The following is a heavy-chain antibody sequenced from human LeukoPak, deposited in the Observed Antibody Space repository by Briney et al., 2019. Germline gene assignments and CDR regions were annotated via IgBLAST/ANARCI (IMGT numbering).Heavy chain of an antibody. CDR3: ARQGNDYDYFDY. Sequence: SETLSLTCTVSGVSISSYYWSWIRQPPGKGLEWVANIYYSGSTNYNPSLKSLFTISEDTSKNQFSLKLSSVTAADTAVYYCARQGNDYDYFDYWGQGTLVTVSS. CDR1: GVSISSYY. CDR2: IYYSGST. D-gene: IGHD3-22*01. J-gene: IGHJ4*02. V-gene: IGHV4-59*08.